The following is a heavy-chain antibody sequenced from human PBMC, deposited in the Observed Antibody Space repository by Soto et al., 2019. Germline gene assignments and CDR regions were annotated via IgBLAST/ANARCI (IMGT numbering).Heavy chain of an antibody. D-gene: IGHD3-3*01. CDR2: IYSSGNT. CDR1: GGTISGYY. V-gene: IGHV4-4*07. CDR3: ARGQRFSDWFDP. Sequence: SETLSLTCSVSGGTISGYYWTWIRQPAGKGLEWIGRIYSSGNTKYNPSPQSRVTMSLDTSNNQFSLRLTSVTAADTAVYYCARGQRFSDWFDPWGQGTLVTVSS. J-gene: IGHJ5*02.